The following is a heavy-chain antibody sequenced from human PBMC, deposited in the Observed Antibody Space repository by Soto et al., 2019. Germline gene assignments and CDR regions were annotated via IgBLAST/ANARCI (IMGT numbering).Heavy chain of an antibody. D-gene: IGHD3-3*01. CDR2: IYSSGNT. CDR1: GGTISGYY. V-gene: IGHV4-4*07. CDR3: ARGQRFSDWFDP. Sequence: SETLSLTCSVSGGTISGYYWTWIRQPAGKGLEWIGRIYSSGNTKYNPSPQSRVTMSLDTSNNQFSLRLTSVTAADTAVYYCARGQRFSDWFDPWGQGTLVTVSS. J-gene: IGHJ5*02.